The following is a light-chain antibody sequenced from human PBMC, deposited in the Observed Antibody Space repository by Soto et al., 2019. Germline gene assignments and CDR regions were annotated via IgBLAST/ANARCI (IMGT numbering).Light chain of an antibody. CDR3: EKYNSAPQT. J-gene: IGKJ1*01. Sequence: DIQMTQSPSSLSASVGDRVTITCRASQGISNYLAWYQQKPGKVPKLLIYAAYTLQSGFPSRFSGSGSGTDFTLTISSLQPEDVATYYCEKYNSAPQTFGQGTKVEIK. V-gene: IGKV1-27*01. CDR2: AAY. CDR1: QGISNY.